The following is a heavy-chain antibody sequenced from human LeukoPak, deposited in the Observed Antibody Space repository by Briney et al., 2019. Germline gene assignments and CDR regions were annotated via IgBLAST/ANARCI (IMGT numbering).Heavy chain of an antibody. V-gene: IGHV1-24*01. Sequence: ASVKVSCKVSGYTLTELSMHWVRQAPGKGLEWMGGFDPEDGETIYAQKSQGRVTMTEDTATDTAYMELSSLRSEDTAVYYCAPLGNYYDSSGHNPFGYWGQGTLVTVSS. CDR1: GYTLTELS. D-gene: IGHD3-22*01. J-gene: IGHJ4*02. CDR2: FDPEDGET. CDR3: APLGNYYDSSGHNPFGY.